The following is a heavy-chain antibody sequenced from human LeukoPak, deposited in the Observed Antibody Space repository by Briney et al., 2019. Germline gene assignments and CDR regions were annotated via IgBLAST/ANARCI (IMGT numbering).Heavy chain of an antibody. CDR2: IHPGGTT. D-gene: IGHD3-16*02. CDR1: GGSFADFN. J-gene: IGHJ4*02. V-gene: IGHV4-34*01. Sequence: PSETLSLTCAVFGGSFADFNWAYGRQPPGEGLEWIGEIHPGGTTNYNPSLTSRVTMSVDTSKNQFSLRLTSVTAADTAVYFSARYRYKTGELDYWGQGTLVTVSS. CDR3: ARYRYKTGELDY.